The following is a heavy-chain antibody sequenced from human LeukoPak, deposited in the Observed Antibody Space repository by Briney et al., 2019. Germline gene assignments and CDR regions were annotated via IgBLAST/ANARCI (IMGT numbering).Heavy chain of an antibody. Sequence: GGSLRLSCAASGFTFSSYWMHWVRQAPGKGLVWVSRINSDGSSTTYADSVKGRFTISRDNAKNALYLQMNSLRAEDTAVCYCAPTRGSSSWPFEYWGQGTLVTVSS. CDR1: GFTFSSYW. D-gene: IGHD6-13*01. V-gene: IGHV3-74*01. CDR3: APTRGSSSWPFEY. CDR2: INSDGSST. J-gene: IGHJ4*02.